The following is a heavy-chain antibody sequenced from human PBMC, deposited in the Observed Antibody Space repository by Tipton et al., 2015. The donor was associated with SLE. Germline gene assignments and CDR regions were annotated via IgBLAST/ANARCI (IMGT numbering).Heavy chain of an antibody. D-gene: IGHD4-11*01. CDR1: GFTFSSYE. V-gene: IGHV3-48*03. Sequence: YLRLSCAASGFTFSSYEMNWVRQAPGKGLEWVSYISSSGSTIYYADSVKGRFTISRDNAKNSLYLQMNSLRAEDTAVYYCARGPAMTTDYYYMDVWGKGTTVTVSS. CDR2: ISSSGSTI. CDR3: ARGPAMTTDYYYMDV. J-gene: IGHJ6*03.